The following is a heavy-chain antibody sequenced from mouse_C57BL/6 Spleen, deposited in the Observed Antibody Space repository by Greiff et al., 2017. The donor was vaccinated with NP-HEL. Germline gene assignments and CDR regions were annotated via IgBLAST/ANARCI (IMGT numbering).Heavy chain of an antibody. CDR3: TRCTTVVPDY. V-gene: IGHV1-15*01. CDR1: GYTFTDYE. Sequence: VQLQQSGAELVRPGASVTLSCKASGYTFTDYEMHWVKQTPVHGLEWIGAIDPETGGTAYNQKFKGKAILTADKSSSTAYMELRSLTSEDSAVYYCTRCTTVVPDYWGQGTTLTVSS. D-gene: IGHD1-1*01. CDR2: IDPETGGT. J-gene: IGHJ2*01.